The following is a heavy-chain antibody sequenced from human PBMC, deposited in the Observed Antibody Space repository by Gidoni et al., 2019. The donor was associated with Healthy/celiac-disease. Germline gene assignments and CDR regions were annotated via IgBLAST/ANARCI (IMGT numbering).Heavy chain of an antibody. J-gene: IGHJ2*01. D-gene: IGHD4-17*01. CDR1: GFTFRSYA. CDR2: ISGSGGST. CDR3: AKGSRDYGDRSYWYFDL. Sequence: EVQLLESGGGLVQPGGSLRLSCAASGFTFRSYAMSWVRQAPGKGLEWVSAISGSGGSTYYADSVKGRFTISRDNSKNTLYLQMNSLRAEDTAVYYCAKGSRDYGDRSYWYFDLWGRGTLVTVSS. V-gene: IGHV3-23*01.